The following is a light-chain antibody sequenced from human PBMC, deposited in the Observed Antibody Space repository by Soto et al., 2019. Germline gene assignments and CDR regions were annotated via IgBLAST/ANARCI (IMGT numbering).Light chain of an antibody. Sequence: EIVMTQSPASLSVPPGERATLSCRASQSVSSNFAWYLQKPGQAPRLLIYGASTRATAVPARFTASGSGTEFTLTTSSLQSDDFGVYYCQQYDTWPRTFGQGTKVDIK. CDR1: QSVSSN. CDR3: QQYDTWPRT. V-gene: IGKV3-15*01. J-gene: IGKJ1*01. CDR2: GAS.